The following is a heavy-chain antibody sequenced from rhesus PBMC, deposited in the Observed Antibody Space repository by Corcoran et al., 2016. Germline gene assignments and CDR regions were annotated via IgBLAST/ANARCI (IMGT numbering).Heavy chain of an antibody. V-gene: IGHV4-122*02. CDR2: ITYSGST. CDR1: GYSITSGYY. CDR3: ARRWQRLAYLDY. D-gene: IGHD6-31*01. J-gene: IGHJ4*01. Sequence: QVQLQESGPGLVKPSETLSLTCAVSGYSITSGYYWIWFRQPPGRGLEWIGYITYSGSTSYNPSLKVRVTFSRDTSKNQFSLKLSSVTAADTAVYYCARRWQRLAYLDYWGQGVLVTVSS.